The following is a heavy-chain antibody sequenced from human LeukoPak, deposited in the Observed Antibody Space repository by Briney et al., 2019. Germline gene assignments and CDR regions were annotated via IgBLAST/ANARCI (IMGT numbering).Heavy chain of an antibody. Sequence: SVKVSCKASGGTFSSYAISWVRQAPGQGLEWMGRIIPILGIANYAQKFQGRVTITADKSTSTAYRELSSLRSEDTAVYYCASLITTAEYFQHWGQGTLVTVSS. V-gene: IGHV1-69*04. J-gene: IGHJ1*01. D-gene: IGHD2-2*01. CDR3: ASLITTAEYFQH. CDR2: IIPILGIA. CDR1: GGTFSSYA.